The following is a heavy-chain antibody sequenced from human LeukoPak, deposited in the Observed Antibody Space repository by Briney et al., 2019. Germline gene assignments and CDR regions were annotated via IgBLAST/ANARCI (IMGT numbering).Heavy chain of an antibody. CDR1: GFTARSTY. Sequence: GGSLRPSCAPSGFTARSTYMSWVPQAPGKGLEWVSVIYSGGSTYYADSVKGRFTVSRDNSKNTLYLQMNSLGAEDTAVYYCARGAIRYYGMDVWGQGTTVTVSS. D-gene: IGHD3-3*01. J-gene: IGHJ6*02. CDR3: ARGAIRYYGMDV. CDR2: IYSGGST. V-gene: IGHV3-66*01.